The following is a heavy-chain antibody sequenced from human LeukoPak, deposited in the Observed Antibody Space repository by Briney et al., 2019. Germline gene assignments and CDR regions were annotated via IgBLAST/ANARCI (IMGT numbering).Heavy chain of an antibody. CDR2: INTLGTSA. V-gene: IGHV3-NL1*01. D-gene: IGHD3-10*01. CDR1: GFSFSDYY. Sequence: GGSLRLSCTASGFSFSDYYMTWVRQSPGTGLEWLTYINTLGTSAYYRDSVKGRFTISRDNSKNTLYLQMNSLRAEDTAVYYCAKAAYSSGSYFFIWGQGTLVTVSS. J-gene: IGHJ4*02. CDR3: AKAAYSSGSYFFI.